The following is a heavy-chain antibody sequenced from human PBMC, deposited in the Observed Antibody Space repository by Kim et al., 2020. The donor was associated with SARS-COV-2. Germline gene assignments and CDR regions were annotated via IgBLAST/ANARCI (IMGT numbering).Heavy chain of an antibody. Sequence: GETTDYAAPVKGRFTISRDESKNTVYLQMDSLKTEDTAVYYCSTDQEDVDYWGQGTLVTVSS. CDR2: GETT. CDR3: STDQEDVDY. V-gene: IGHV3-15*01. D-gene: IGHD2-15*01. J-gene: IGHJ4*02.